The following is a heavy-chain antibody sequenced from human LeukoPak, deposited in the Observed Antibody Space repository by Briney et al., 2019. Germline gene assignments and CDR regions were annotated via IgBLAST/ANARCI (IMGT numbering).Heavy chain of an antibody. CDR3: ARDWTGYSGYGVEDYLYYYGMDA. V-gene: IGHV1-18*01. D-gene: IGHD5-12*01. CDR1: GDTLTRYG. CDR2: ITTYNGKT. J-gene: IGHJ6*02. Sequence: ASVKVSCKTSGDTLTRYGISWVRQAPGQGLEWMGWITTYNGKTDYAQKFQGRVTLTTDTSTSTAYMELRSLRSGDTAIYYCARDWTGYSGYGVEDYLYYYGMDAWGQGTTVTVSS.